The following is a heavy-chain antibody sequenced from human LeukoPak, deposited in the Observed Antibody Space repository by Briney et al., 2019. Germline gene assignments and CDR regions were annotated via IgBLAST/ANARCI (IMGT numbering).Heavy chain of an antibody. D-gene: IGHD2-2*01. V-gene: IGHV3-7*01. CDR3: ASASPAGDY. CDR1: GFTFSRFW. J-gene: IGHJ4*02. Sequence: GGSLRLSCAASGFTFSRFWMSWVRQAPGKGLEWVANIKQDGSEKYYMDSVKGRFTISRDNAKNSLHLQMNSLRAEDTAMYYCASASPAGDYWGQGTLVTVSS. CDR2: IKQDGSEK.